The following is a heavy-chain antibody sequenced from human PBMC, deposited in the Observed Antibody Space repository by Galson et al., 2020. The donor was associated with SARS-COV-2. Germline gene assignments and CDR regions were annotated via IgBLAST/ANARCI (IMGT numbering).Heavy chain of an antibody. D-gene: IGHD6-13*01. CDR2: ISYDGTKR. CDR3: ARETDDYTSSWYDS. CDR1: GFTFSSSA. Sequence: GGSLRLSCRASGFTFSSSAMHWVRQAPGKGLEWVAIISYDGTKRYNLDSVKGRFTISRDNSKNTLYLQMDSLTTEDTAVYYCARETDDYTSSWYDSWGQGTLGTVSS. V-gene: IGHV3-30*04. J-gene: IGHJ5*01.